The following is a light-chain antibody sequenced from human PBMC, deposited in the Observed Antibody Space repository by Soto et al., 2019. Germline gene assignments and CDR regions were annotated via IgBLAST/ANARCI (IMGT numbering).Light chain of an antibody. V-gene: IGLV2-14*01. CDR2: QVT. CDR1: SSDVGGYYY. J-gene: IGLJ1*01. CDR3: CSYSSSSTFYV. Sequence: QSALTQPASVSGSPGQSITISCTGTSSDVGGYYYVSWYQHHPGKAPKLIIYQVTSRPSGVSNRFSASKSGNTASLTISALQAEDEALYYCCSYSSSSTFYVFGTGTKVT.